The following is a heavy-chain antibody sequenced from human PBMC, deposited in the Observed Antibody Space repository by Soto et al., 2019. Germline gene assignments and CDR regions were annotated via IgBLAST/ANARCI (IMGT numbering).Heavy chain of an antibody. Sequence: QVQLVESGGGVVQPGRSLRLSCAASGFTFSSYGMHWVRQAPGKGLEWVAVISYDGSNKYYADSVKGRFTISRDNSKNTLYLQMNSLRAEDTAVYYCAKDMGVSIWFGELANSFDYWGQGTLVTVSS. CDR2: ISYDGSNK. V-gene: IGHV3-30*18. CDR3: AKDMGVSIWFGELANSFDY. D-gene: IGHD3-10*01. J-gene: IGHJ4*02. CDR1: GFTFSSYG.